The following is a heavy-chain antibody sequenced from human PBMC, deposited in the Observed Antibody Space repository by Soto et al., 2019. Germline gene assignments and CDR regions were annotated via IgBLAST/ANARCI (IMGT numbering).Heavy chain of an antibody. CDR3: ARLTSYDSSGYYSY. V-gene: IGHV3-21*01. CDR1: GFTFSSYS. CDR2: ISSSSSYI. D-gene: IGHD3-22*01. J-gene: IGHJ4*02. Sequence: EVQLVESGGGLVKPGGSLRLSCAASGFTFSSYSMNWVRQAPGKGLEWVSSISSSSSYIYYADSVKGRFTISRDKANDSLAPQMTSLKAEDTAVSYCARLTSYDSSGYYSYWGQGTLVTVSS.